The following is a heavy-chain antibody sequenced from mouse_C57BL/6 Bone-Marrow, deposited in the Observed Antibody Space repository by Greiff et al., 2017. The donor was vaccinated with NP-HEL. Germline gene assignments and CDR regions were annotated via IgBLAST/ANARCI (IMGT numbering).Heavy chain of an antibody. Sequence: VQLQQSVAELVRPGASVKLSCTASGFNINNTYMHWVKQRPEQGLEWIGRIDPANGNTKYAPKFPGKATITADTSSHTAYLQLSSLTSEDTAIYYCARGDGYDRPWFADWGQGTLVTVSA. V-gene: IGHV14-3*01. D-gene: IGHD2-2*01. CDR3: ARGDGYDRPWFAD. J-gene: IGHJ3*01. CDR2: IDPANGNT. CDR1: GFNINNTY.